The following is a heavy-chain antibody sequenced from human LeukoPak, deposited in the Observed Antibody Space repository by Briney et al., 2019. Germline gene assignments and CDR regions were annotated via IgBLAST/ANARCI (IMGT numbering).Heavy chain of an antibody. D-gene: IGHD1-26*01. CDR3: ARSVVGATWVDY. CDR2: INPNSGGT. Sequence: ASVKVSCKASGYTFTGYYMHWVRQAPGQGLGWMGWINPNSGGTNYAQKFQGRVTMTRDTSISTAYMELSRLRSDDTAVYYCARSVVGATWVDYWGQGTLVTVSS. CDR1: GYTFTGYY. V-gene: IGHV1-2*02. J-gene: IGHJ4*02.